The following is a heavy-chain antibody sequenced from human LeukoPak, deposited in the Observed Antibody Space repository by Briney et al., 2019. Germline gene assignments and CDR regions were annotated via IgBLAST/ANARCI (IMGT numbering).Heavy chain of an antibody. D-gene: IGHD2-15*01. CDR1: GYSINNYW. J-gene: IGHJ5*02. CDR2: IYPADSDI. V-gene: IGHV5-51*01. CDR3: ARQEYCSGGSCYTWFDP. Sequence: GESLKISCKGSGYSINNYWIGWVLQMPGKGLEWMGIIYPADSDIRYSPSFQGQVTISADKSISTAYLQWSSLKASDTAMYYCARQEYCSGGSCYTWFDPWGQGTLVTVSS.